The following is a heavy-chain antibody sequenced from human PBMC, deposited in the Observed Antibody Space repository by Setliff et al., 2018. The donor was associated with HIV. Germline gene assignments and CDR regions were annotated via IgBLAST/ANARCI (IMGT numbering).Heavy chain of an antibody. D-gene: IGHD6-13*01. CDR3: ARDPRGSSHFGFDY. V-gene: IGHV1-69*01. Sequence: VSCKASGGTFSSCAISWVRQAPGQGLEWMGGIIPIFGTANYAQKFQGRVTITADESTSTAYMELSSLRSEDTAVYYCARDPRGSSHFGFDYWGQGTLVTVSS. CDR1: GGTFSSCA. CDR2: IIPIFGTA. J-gene: IGHJ4*02.